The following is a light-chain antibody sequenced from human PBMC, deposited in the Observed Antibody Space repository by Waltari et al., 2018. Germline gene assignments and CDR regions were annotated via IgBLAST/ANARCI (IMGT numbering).Light chain of an antibody. Sequence: QSALTQPASMSASPGQSITISCTATNNDVGTYDLVSWYQQHPGRAPKLLIFQGTKRPSEVSGRFSGSKSADTASLTISGLLSADEADYICATWDDSLNAWIFGGGTRLTVL. J-gene: IGLJ2*01. CDR2: QGT. V-gene: IGLV2-23*01. CDR3: ATWDDSLNAWI. CDR1: NNDVGTYDL.